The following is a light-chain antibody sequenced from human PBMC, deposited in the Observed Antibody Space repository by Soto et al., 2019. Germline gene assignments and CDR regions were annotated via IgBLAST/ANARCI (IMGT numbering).Light chain of an antibody. Sequence: EIVLTQSPGTLSLSPGDRATLSCRASQTVSNNYLAWCQQKPGQAPRVIMYGASRRATGIPDRFSGGGSGTDFTLTISRLEPEGFAVYVCQQYAGPPTTFGQGTRLEIK. CDR2: GAS. CDR3: QQYAGPPTT. J-gene: IGKJ5*01. V-gene: IGKV3-20*01. CDR1: QTVSNNY.